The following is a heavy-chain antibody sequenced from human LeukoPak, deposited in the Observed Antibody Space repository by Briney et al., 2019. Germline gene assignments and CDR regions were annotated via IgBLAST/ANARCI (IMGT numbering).Heavy chain of an antibody. CDR3: ARAGLRLGELSPPYYFDY. CDR1: GGSFSGYY. Sequence: SETLSLTCAVYGGSFSGYYWSWIRQPPGKGLEWIGVINHSGSTNYNPSLKSRVTISVDTSKNQFSLKLSSVTAADTAVYYCARAGLRLGELSPPYYFDYWGQGTLVTVSS. CDR2: INHSGST. V-gene: IGHV4-34*01. J-gene: IGHJ4*02. D-gene: IGHD3-16*02.